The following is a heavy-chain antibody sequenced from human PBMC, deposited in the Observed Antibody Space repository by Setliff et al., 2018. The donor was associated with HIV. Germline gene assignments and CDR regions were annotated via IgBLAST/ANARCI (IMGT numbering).Heavy chain of an antibody. CDR2: ISAYSGNT. CDR3: ARADSSNWYHVDY. D-gene: IGHD6-13*01. V-gene: IGHV1-18*01. J-gene: IGHJ4*02. Sequence: ASVKVSCKASGYTFTNYGISWVRQAPGQGLEWMGWISAYSGNTHYAQKYQGRVTMTTDTSTSTAYMELSSLRSEDTAVYYCARADSSNWYHVDYWGQGTLVTVSS. CDR1: GYTFTNYG.